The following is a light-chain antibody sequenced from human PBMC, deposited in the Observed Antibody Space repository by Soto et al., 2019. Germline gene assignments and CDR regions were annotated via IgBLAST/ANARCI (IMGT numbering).Light chain of an antibody. CDR1: QGIRND. CDR2: AAS. Sequence: DIQMTQSPSSLSASVGDRVTITCRASQGIRNDVGWYQQKAGKAPKRLIYAASSLQSGVPSRISGSGSGTEFTLTISSLQPEDFATYYCLQHNSYPLTFGQGTKVEIK. CDR3: LQHNSYPLT. V-gene: IGKV1-17*01. J-gene: IGKJ1*01.